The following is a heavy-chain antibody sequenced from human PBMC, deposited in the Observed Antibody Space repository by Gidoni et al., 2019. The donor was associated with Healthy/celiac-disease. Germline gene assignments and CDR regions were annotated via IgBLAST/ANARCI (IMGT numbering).Heavy chain of an antibody. CDR3: ARGRSITIFGVASYYFDY. D-gene: IGHD3-3*01. Sequence: QVQLQQWGAGLLKASETLSLPCAVYGGSFSGYYWSWIRPPPGKGLEWIGEIHHSGSTNYNPSLKSRVTISVDTSKNQFSLKLSSVTAADTAVYYCARGRSITIFGVASYYFDYWGQGTLVTVSS. J-gene: IGHJ4*02. CDR2: IHHSGST. CDR1: GGSFSGYY. V-gene: IGHV4-34*01.